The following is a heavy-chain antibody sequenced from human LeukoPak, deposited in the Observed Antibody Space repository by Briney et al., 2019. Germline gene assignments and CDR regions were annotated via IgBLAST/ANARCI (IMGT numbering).Heavy chain of an antibody. CDR1: GGTFSSYA. Sequence: SVKVSCKASGGTFSSYAISWVRQAPGQGLEWMGRIIPILGIANYAQKFQGRVTITADKSTSTAYMELSSLRSEDTAVYYCARSIVDILTGYNYYYYGMDVWGQGTTVTVSS. J-gene: IGHJ6*02. CDR3: ARSIVDILTGYNYYYYGMDV. D-gene: IGHD3-9*01. CDR2: IIPILGIA. V-gene: IGHV1-69*04.